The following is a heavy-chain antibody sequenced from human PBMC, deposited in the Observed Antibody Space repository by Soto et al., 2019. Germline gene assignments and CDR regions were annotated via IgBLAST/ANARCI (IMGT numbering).Heavy chain of an antibody. CDR3: AGTLRGYSGYEAFDY. CDR1: GGSISSGGYY. J-gene: IGHJ4*02. V-gene: IGHV4-31*03. Sequence: QVQLQESGPGLVKPSQTLSLTCTVSGGSISSGGYYWSWIRQHPGKGLGWIGYIYYSGSTYYNPPRKSRVTISVDTSRNQFSLNLSSVTAADTAVYYCAGTLRGYSGYEAFDYWGQGTLVTVSS. CDR2: IYYSGST. D-gene: IGHD5-12*01.